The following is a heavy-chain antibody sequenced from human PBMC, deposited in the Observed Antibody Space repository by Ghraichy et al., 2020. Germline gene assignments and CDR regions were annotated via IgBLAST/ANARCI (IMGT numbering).Heavy chain of an antibody. Sequence: GGSLRLSCAASGFTFSSFAMSWVRQAPGKGLEWVSATIDTGANTFYADSVKCRFTLSRDNSKNTLYLQMNSLSGEDTAVYYCAKMAGHPHYDYYMDVWAKGPRSPSP. J-gene: IGHJ6*03. CDR1: GFTFSSFA. CDR2: TIDTGANT. CDR3: AKMAGHPHYDYYMDV. D-gene: IGHD6-19*01. V-gene: IGHV3-23*01.